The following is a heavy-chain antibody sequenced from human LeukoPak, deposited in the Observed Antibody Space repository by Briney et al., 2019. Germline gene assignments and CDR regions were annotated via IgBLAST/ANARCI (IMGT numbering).Heavy chain of an antibody. CDR1: GGSFSGYY. CDR2: INHSGGT. CDR3: AEVPFWWRPWRAENFQP. V-gene: IGHV4-34*01. J-gene: IGHJ1*01. Sequence: PSETLSLTCAVYGGSFSGYYWSWIRQPPGKGLEWIGEINHSGGTNYNPSLKSRVTISVDTSKNQFSLKLSSVTAADTAVYYCAEVPFWWRPWRAENFQPWGPGNLVT. D-gene: IGHD3-16*01.